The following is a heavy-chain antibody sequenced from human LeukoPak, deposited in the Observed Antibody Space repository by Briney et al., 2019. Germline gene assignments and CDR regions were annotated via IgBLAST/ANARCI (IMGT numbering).Heavy chain of an antibody. D-gene: IGHD1-14*01. J-gene: IGHJ4*02. CDR2: IKQDGSEM. CDR1: GYSFTSYW. CDR3: ARGLGYNIY. Sequence: GESLKISCKGSGYSFTSYWIGWVRQAPGKGLEWVANIKQDGSEMYYMDSVKGRFTISRDNAKTSLYLQMNSLRAEDTAVYYCARGLGYNIYWGQGTLVTVSS. V-gene: IGHV3-7*03.